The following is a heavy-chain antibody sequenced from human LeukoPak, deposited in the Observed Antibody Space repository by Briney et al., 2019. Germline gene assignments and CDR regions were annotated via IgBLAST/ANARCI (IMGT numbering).Heavy chain of an antibody. CDR1: GGSISSSGYY. CDR2: IYSSGSS. Sequence: SETLSLTCTVSGGSISSSGYYWGWIRPPPGKGLEWIGSIYSSGSSYYNPSLKSRVTISVDTSKNQFSLKLSSVTAADTAVYYCARQVGYTYGQVDYWGQGTLLTVSS. CDR3: ARQVGYTYGQVDY. J-gene: IGHJ4*02. V-gene: IGHV4-39*01. D-gene: IGHD5-18*01.